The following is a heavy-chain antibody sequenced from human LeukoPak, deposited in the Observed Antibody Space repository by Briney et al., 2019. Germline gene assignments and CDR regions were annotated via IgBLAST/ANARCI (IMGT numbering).Heavy chain of an antibody. CDR3: ATYRQVLLPFES. V-gene: IGHV3-30*04. Sequence: GGSLRLSCAASGFTFSSYAMHWVRQAPGKGLEWVAVISYDGSNKYYADSVKGRFTISRDNSKSTLSLQMNSRRAEDTAIYYCATYRQVLLPFESWGQGTLVTVSS. CDR1: GFTFSSYA. CDR2: ISYDGSNK. D-gene: IGHD2-8*02. J-gene: IGHJ4*02.